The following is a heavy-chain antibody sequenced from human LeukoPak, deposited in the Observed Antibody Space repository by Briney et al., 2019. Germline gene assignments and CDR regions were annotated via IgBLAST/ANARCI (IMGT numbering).Heavy chain of an antibody. D-gene: IGHD4-17*01. CDR2: IYYSGST. Sequence: PSETLSLTCTVSGDSISSGGYYWSWIRQHPGKGLEWIGYIYYSGSTYYNPSLKSRVTISVDTSKNQFSLKLSSVTAADTAVYYCARVCGRNTVTVTYYFDYWGQGTLVTVSS. CDR1: GDSISSGGYY. V-gene: IGHV4-31*03. J-gene: IGHJ4*02. CDR3: ARVCGRNTVTVTYYFDY.